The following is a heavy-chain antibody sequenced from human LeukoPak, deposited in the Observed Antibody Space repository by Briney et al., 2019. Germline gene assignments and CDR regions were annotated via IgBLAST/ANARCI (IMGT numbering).Heavy chain of an antibody. J-gene: IGHJ4*02. V-gene: IGHV4-39*07. CDR1: GISISNSSYY. CDR3: AKDRAYCSSTSCYFLDESFGYYFDY. D-gene: IGHD2-2*01. CDR2: IYYSGST. Sequence: PSETLSLTCTVSGISISNSSYYWGWIRQPPGKGLEWIERIYYSGSTYYNPSLKSRFTISVDTSKNKFSLKLRSVTDADTAVYYGAKDRAYCSSTSCYFLDESFGYYFDYWGEGTLVTVSS.